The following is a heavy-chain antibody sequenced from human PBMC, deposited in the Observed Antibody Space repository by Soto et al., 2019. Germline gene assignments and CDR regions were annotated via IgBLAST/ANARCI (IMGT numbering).Heavy chain of an antibody. CDR2: INHSGST. V-gene: IGHV4-34*01. D-gene: IGHD3-9*01. CDR3: ARYDILTGYPYYFDY. Sequence: PSETLSLTCAVYGGSFSGYYWSWIRQPPGKGLEWIGEINHSGSTNYNPSLKSRVTISVDTSKNQFSLKLSSVTAADTAVYYCARYDILTGYPYYFDYWGQGTLVTVSS. J-gene: IGHJ4*02. CDR1: GGSFSGYY.